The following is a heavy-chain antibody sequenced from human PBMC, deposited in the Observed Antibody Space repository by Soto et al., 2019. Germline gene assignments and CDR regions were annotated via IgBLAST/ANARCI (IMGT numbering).Heavy chain of an antibody. Sequence: GGSLRLSCTASGFTFGDYAMSWVRQAPGKGLEWVGFIRSKAYGGTTEYAASVKGRFTISRDDSKSIAYLQMNSLKTEDTAVYYCTRSMTTVTYFDYWGQGTLVTVSS. CDR2: IRSKAYGGTT. J-gene: IGHJ4*02. CDR1: GFTFGDYA. CDR3: TRSMTTVTYFDY. V-gene: IGHV3-49*04. D-gene: IGHD4-17*01.